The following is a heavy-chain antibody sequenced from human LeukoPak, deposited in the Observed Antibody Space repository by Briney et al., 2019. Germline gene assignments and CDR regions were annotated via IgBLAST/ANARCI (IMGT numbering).Heavy chain of an antibody. CDR1: GFTFSDYF. CDR2: ISSSSSYT. D-gene: IGHD3-22*01. Sequence: GGSLRLSCAASGFTFSDYFMSWIRQAPGKGLEWVSYISSSSSYTNYAASVKGRFTISRDNAKISLYLQMNSLRAEDTAVYYCAREEVTMIAALWGQGTMVTVSS. J-gene: IGHJ3*01. CDR3: AREEVTMIAAL. V-gene: IGHV3-11*06.